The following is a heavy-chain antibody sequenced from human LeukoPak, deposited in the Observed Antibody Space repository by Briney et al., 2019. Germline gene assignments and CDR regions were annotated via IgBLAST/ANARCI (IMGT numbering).Heavy chain of an antibody. V-gene: IGHV1-24*01. Sequence: AASVKVSCKVSGYTLTELSMHWLRQAPGKGLEWMGGFDPEDGATIYAQKSQGGVTMTEDTSTDTAYMELSSLRSEDTAVYYCATAYSVAGTNAFDIWGQGTMVTVSP. J-gene: IGHJ3*02. D-gene: IGHD6-19*01. CDR3: ATAYSVAGTNAFDI. CDR2: FDPEDGAT. CDR1: GYTLTELS.